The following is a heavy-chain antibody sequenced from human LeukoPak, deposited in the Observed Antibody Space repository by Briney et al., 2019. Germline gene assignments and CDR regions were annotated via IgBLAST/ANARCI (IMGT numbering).Heavy chain of an antibody. CDR2: IHTSGTT. CDR3: ARFLPDL. CDR1: GGSISNYY. Sequence: PSETLSLTCTVSGGSISNYYWSWIRQPAGKGLEWIGHIHTSGTTNYNPSLKSRVAISVDTSKNQFSLKVTSMTAADMAVYYCARFLPDLWGRGTLVTVSS. J-gene: IGHJ2*01. V-gene: IGHV4-4*07.